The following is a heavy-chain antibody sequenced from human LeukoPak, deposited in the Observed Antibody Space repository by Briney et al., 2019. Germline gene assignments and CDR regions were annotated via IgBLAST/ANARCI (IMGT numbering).Heavy chain of an antibody. J-gene: IGHJ4*02. CDR1: GFTFSDYF. Sequence: GGSLRLSCAASGFTFSDYFMTWLRQAPGKGLEWVSYISGSGSNKYYADSVKGRFTISRDNAKNSLYLQMNSLRAEDTAVYYCARSAGTVTTGFDYWGQGTLVTVSS. CDR2: ISGSGSNK. D-gene: IGHD4-17*01. CDR3: ARSAGTVTTGFDY. V-gene: IGHV3-11*04.